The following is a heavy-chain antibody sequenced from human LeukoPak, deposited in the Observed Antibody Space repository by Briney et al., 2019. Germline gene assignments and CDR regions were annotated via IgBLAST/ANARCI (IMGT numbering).Heavy chain of an antibody. CDR2: ISASGSTT. J-gene: IGHJ3*01. Sequence: GGSLRLSCVASGFTFTDYYMAWIRQAPGEGLEWVSFISASGSTTWNSDSVKGRLAISRDDAKSSLYLLMSSLRPEDTAIYYCARRCGGDCRHRSFDVWGQGTMVTVSS. D-gene: IGHD2-21*02. CDR1: GFTFTDYY. V-gene: IGHV3-11*01. CDR3: ARRCGGDCRHRSFDV.